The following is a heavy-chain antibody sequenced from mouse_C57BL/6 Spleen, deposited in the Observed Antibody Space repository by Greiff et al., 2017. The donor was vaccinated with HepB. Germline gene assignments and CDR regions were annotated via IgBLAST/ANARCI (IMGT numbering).Heavy chain of an antibody. Sequence: VQLKESGGGLVQPGGSLKLSCAASGFTFSDYYMYWVRQTPEKRLEWVAYISNGGGSTYYPDTVKGRFTLTGDNAKSTLYLQMSRLMSEDTAMYYCARYDYDAVYAMDYWGQGTSVTVSS. CDR3: ARYDYDAVYAMDY. J-gene: IGHJ4*01. CDR1: GFTFSDYY. CDR2: ISNGGGST. V-gene: IGHV5-12*01. D-gene: IGHD2-4*01.